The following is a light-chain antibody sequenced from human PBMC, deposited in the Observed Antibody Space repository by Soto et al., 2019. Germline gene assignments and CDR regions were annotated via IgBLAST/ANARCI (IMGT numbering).Light chain of an antibody. CDR3: QQYGDSPFT. V-gene: IGKV3-20*01. CDR1: QRISTSY. Sequence: EIVLTQSPGTLSLSAGERATLSYRASQRISTSYLAWYQQKPGRAPRVLVYGTSTRATGIPSRFSGSGSGTDFTLTISRLEPEDFAVYYCQQYGDSPFTFGPGTKVDIK. CDR2: GTS. J-gene: IGKJ3*01.